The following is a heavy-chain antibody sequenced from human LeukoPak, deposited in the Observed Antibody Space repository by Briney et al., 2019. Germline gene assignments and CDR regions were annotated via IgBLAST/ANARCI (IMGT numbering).Heavy chain of an antibody. CDR3: ARGLSYAVAYGDY. CDR2: INRDGTGT. V-gene: IGHV3-74*01. J-gene: IGHJ4*02. CDR1: GFIFTDYW. Sequence: PGGSLRLSCAPSGFIFTDYWFHWVRQTPGLGLVWVAAINRDGTGTSHADSVRGRFTVSRDNAKNTLYLQLNSLRADDTAVYYCARGLSYAVAYGDYWGQGTLVTVSS. D-gene: IGHD6-19*01.